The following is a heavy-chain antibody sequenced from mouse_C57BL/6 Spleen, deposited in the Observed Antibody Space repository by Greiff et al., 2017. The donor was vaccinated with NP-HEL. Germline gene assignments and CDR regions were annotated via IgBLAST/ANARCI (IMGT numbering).Heavy chain of an antibody. V-gene: IGHV1-50*01. D-gene: IGHD1-3*01. Sequence: QVQLQQPGAELVKPGASVKLSSYWMQWVKQRPGQGLEWIGEIDPSDSYTNYNQKFKGKATLTVDTSSSTAYMQLSSLTSEDSAVYYCARKGVKGVYYAMDYWGQGTSVTVSS. CDR2: IDPSDSYT. CDR3: ARKGVKGVYYAMDY. CDR1: YW. J-gene: IGHJ4*01.